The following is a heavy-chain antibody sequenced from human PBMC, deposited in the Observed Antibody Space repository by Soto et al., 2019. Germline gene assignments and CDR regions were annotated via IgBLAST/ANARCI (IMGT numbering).Heavy chain of an antibody. Sequence: QVQLVQSGAEVKSPGSSVKVSCKASGGTFSNDAFSWVRQAPGQGLEWVGRIIPLFGTPNYAQDFQGRVIITADESSSTTYMELTSLRSEDTAVYYCASERVGEMATGGYFDHWGQGTLVTVSS. CDR3: ASERVGEMATGGYFDH. V-gene: IGHV1-69*01. CDR2: IIPLFGTP. D-gene: IGHD3-10*01. CDR1: GGTFSNDA. J-gene: IGHJ4*02.